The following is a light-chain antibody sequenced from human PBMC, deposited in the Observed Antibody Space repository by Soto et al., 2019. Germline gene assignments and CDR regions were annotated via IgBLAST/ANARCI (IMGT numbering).Light chain of an antibody. V-gene: IGKV1-33*01. CDR2: DAS. CDR3: QQYDNLTLT. J-gene: IGKJ4*01. Sequence: DIQMTQSPSSLSASVGDRVTITCQASQDISNYLNWYQQKPGKAPKLLIYDASNLETGVPSRFSGSGSGTDFTFTISSLKNEDIATYYCQQYDNLTLTFGGGTKVDIK. CDR1: QDISNY.